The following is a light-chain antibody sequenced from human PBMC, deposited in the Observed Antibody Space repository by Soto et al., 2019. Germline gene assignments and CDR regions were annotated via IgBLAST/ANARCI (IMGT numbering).Light chain of an antibody. CDR1: SSDVGGYNF. CDR3: SSYTSSSTRV. CDR2: DVN. J-gene: IGLJ2*01. Sequence: QSALTQPASVSGSPGQSITISCTGTSSDVGGYNFVSWYQQLPGKAPKLMIFDVNHRPSGVSNRFSGSKSGNTASLTISGLQAEDEADYYCSSYTSSSTRVFGGGTKVTVL. V-gene: IGLV2-14*03.